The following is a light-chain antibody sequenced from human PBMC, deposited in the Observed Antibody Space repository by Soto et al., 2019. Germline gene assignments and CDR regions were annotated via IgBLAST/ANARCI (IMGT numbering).Light chain of an antibody. Sequence: QAVVTQEPSLTVSPGGTVTLTCGSSTGAVTSGHYPYWFPQKPGQAPRTVIYDTSNKHSWTPARFSGSLLGGKAALTLSGAQPEDEAEYYCLLSYSGARVFGGGTKVTVL. CDR1: TGAVTSGHY. V-gene: IGLV7-46*01. CDR3: LLSYSGARV. J-gene: IGLJ2*01. CDR2: DTS.